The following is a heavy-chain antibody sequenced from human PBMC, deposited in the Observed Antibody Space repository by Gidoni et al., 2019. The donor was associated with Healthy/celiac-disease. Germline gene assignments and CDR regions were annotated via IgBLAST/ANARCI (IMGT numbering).Heavy chain of an antibody. V-gene: IGHV3-23*01. CDR2: ISGSGGST. D-gene: IGHD2-15*01. Sequence: EVQLLESGGGLVQPGGSLRLTCAASGFTFRSYAMRWVRKAPGKGLEWVSAISGSGGSTSYADSVKGRFTISRDKSKNTLYLQMNSLRAEDTAVYYCAKGGYCSGGSCFLYFDYWGQGTLVTVSS. CDR3: AKGGYCSGGSCFLYFDY. CDR1: GFTFRSYA. J-gene: IGHJ4*02.